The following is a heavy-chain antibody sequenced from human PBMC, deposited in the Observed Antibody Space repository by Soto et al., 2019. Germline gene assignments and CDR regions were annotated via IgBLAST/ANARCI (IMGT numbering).Heavy chain of an antibody. Sequence: SETLSLTCSASGGSINSYWWSWIRQPAGKGLEWIGRVYSSGTTDYNPSLNSRATMSVETSKNQFSLKLSSVTAADTAVYYCARDIGSFAYGEGYWGQGIQVTVSS. CDR2: VYSSGTT. J-gene: IGHJ4*02. D-gene: IGHD3-10*01. V-gene: IGHV4-4*07. CDR1: GGSINSYW. CDR3: ARDIGSFAYGEGY.